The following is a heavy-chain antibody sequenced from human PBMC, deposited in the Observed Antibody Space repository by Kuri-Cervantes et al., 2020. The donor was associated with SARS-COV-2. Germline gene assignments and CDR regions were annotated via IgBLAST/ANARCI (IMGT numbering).Heavy chain of an antibody. V-gene: IGHV3-NL1*01. D-gene: IGHD3-3*01. J-gene: IGHJ6*03. CDR1: GFTFSTYG. CDR3: ARDPGITIFGVVYYYYMDV. Sequence: GGSLRPSCAASGFTFSTYGMHWVRQAPGKGLEWVSVIYSGGSTYYADSVKGRFTISRDNSKNTLYLQMNSLRAEDTAVYYCARDPGITIFGVVYYYYMDVWGKGTTVTVSS. CDR2: IYSGGST.